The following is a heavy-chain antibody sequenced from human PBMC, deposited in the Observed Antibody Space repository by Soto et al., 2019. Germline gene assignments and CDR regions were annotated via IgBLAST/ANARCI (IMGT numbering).Heavy chain of an antibody. CDR2: IYYSGST. CDR1: GGSISSSSYY. CDR3: ARQGGMATLKGLDDAFDI. V-gene: IGHV4-39*01. D-gene: IGHD5-12*01. Sequence: QLQLQESGPGLVKPSETLSLTCTVSGGSISSSSYYWGWIRQPPGKGLEWIGSIYYSGSTYYNPSLKSRVTISVDTSKNQFSLKLSSVTAADTAVYYCARQGGMATLKGLDDAFDIWGQGTMVTVSS. J-gene: IGHJ3*02.